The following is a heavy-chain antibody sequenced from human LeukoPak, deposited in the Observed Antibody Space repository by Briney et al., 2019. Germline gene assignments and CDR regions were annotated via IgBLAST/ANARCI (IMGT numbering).Heavy chain of an antibody. Sequence: SETLSLTCTVSGGSTSSYYWTWIRQPPGKGLEWIGEINHSGNTNYNPSLKSRVTISVDTPKNQISLKLSSVTAADTAVYYCARKAVGETSNYFDYWGQGSLVTVSS. CDR1: GGSTSSYY. CDR2: INHSGNT. CDR3: ARKAVGETSNYFDY. D-gene: IGHD1-26*01. J-gene: IGHJ4*02. V-gene: IGHV4-34*01.